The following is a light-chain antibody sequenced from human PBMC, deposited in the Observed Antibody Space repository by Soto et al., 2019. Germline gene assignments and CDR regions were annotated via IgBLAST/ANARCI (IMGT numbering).Light chain of an antibody. J-gene: IGLJ1*01. Sequence: QSALTQPASVSGSPGQSITISCTGTSSDVGGYDYVSWYQQLPGKAPKLMIYDVNNRPSGVSNRFSGSKSGNTASPTISGLQAEDEADYYCSSYTGTSTFVFGGGTKVTV. V-gene: IGLV2-14*01. CDR3: SSYTGTSTFV. CDR2: DVN. CDR1: SSDVGGYDY.